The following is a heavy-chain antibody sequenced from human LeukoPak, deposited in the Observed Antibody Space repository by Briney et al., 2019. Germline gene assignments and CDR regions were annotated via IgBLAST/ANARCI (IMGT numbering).Heavy chain of an antibody. CDR3: ARGYSGYDAPSYYYGMDV. D-gene: IGHD5-12*01. V-gene: IGHV4-59*01. CDR2: MYYSGSS. CDR1: GGSISSYY. Sequence: SETLSLTCTVSGGSISSYYGSWIRQPPGKGLEWIGYMYYSGSSNYNPSLKSRVTMSVDTSKNQFSLKLSSVTAADTAVYYCARGYSGYDAPSYYYGMDVWGQGTTVTVSS. J-gene: IGHJ6*02.